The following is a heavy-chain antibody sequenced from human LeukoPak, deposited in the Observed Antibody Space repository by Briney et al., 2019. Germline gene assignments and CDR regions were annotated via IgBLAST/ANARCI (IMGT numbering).Heavy chain of an antibody. Sequence: GGSLRLSCAASGFTFSSYAMSWVRQAPGKGLEWVSAISGSGGSTYYADSVKGRFTISRDNSKNTLYLQMNSLRAEDTAVYYCAGDCSSTSCYGGHWGQGTLVTVSS. J-gene: IGHJ4*02. CDR1: GFTFSSYA. V-gene: IGHV3-23*01. CDR3: AGDCSSTSCYGGH. CDR2: ISGSGGST. D-gene: IGHD2-2*01.